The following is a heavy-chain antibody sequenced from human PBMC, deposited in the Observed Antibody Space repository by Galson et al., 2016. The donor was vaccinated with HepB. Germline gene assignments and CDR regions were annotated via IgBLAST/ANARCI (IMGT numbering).Heavy chain of an antibody. CDR3: ARDHLQYLGRQFDP. CDR2: IYNSGHS. Sequence: SETLSLTCSVSNGSISSSGYYWAWIRQPPGKGLEWIGSIYNSGHSYYIPSLKSRLTMSVDTSKTQFSLRLTSLTAADTAVYYCARDHLQYLGRQFDPWGQGHLVTVAS. J-gene: IGHJ5*02. V-gene: IGHV4-39*02. CDR1: NGSISSSGYY. D-gene: IGHD2/OR15-2a*01.